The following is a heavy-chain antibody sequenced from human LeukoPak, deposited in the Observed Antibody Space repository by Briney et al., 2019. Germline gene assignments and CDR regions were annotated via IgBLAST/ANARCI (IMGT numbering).Heavy chain of an antibody. CDR3: ARDLNFRLDY. J-gene: IGHJ4*02. CDR1: GFTFSNYG. Sequence: QPGGSLRLSCAASGFTFSNYGMHWVRQAPGKGLEWVAVIGSDGSNKYYADSVKGRFTISRDDSKNTLYLQMDSLRAEDTAVYYCARDLNFRLDYWGQGTLVTVSS. CDR2: IGSDGSNK. V-gene: IGHV3-33*01. D-gene: IGHD1-1*01.